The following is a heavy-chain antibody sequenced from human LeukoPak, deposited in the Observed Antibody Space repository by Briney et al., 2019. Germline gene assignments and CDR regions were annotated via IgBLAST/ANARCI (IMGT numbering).Heavy chain of an antibody. D-gene: IGHD3-16*01. CDR1: GISFTNFY. CDR2: IKADGSEK. J-gene: IGHJ5*02. V-gene: IGHV3-7*03. CDR3: AKDSSYEWNSNWFDP. Sequence: GGSLRLSCAASGISFTNFYMTWVRQAPGKGLEWVANIKADGSEKSYVDSVKGRFTISRDNAKNSLYLQMNSLRAEDTALYYCAKDSSYEWNSNWFDPWGQGTLVTVSS.